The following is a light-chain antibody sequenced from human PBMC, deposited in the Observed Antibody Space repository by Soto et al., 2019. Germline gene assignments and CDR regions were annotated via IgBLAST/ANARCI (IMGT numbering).Light chain of an antibody. CDR2: STN. CDR3: AVWDDSLKGVL. Sequence: QSVLTQPPAASGTPGQRATISCSGSSSNIGSKTVNWYQQLPGTAPKLLMYSTNQRPSGVPDRFSGSKSGTSASLAISGLQSEDEADYYCAVWDDSLKGVLFGGGTQLTVL. CDR1: SSNIGSKT. V-gene: IGLV1-44*01. J-gene: IGLJ2*01.